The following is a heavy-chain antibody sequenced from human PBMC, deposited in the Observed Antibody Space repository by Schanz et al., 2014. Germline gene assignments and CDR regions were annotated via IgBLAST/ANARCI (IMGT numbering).Heavy chain of an antibody. CDR2: ISGNGGST. J-gene: IGHJ4*02. D-gene: IGHD2-15*01. CDR1: GFTFTTNA. Sequence: VRLVESGGGVVQPGGSLRLSCAASGFTFTTNAMSWVRQPPGKGLEWVSAISGNGGSTYFADSVKGRFTISRDNSDNTLFLQMNSLRAEDTAVYYCAKVREWWPYYFDYWGQGTLVTVSS. V-gene: IGHV3-23*04. CDR3: AKVREWWPYYFDY.